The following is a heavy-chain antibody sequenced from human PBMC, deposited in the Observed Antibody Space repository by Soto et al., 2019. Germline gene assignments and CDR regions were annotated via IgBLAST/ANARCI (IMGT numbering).Heavy chain of an antibody. CDR3: ARQGLYDFWSGYLSQPGPVGP. Sequence: SETLSLTCTVSGGSISSSSYYWGWIRQPPGKGLEWIGSIYYSGSTYYNPSLKSRVTISVDTSKNQFSLKLSSVTAADTAVYYCARQGLYDFWSGYLSQPGPVGPWGQGTLVTVSS. V-gene: IGHV4-39*01. J-gene: IGHJ5*02. CDR1: GGSISSSSYY. D-gene: IGHD3-3*01. CDR2: IYYSGST.